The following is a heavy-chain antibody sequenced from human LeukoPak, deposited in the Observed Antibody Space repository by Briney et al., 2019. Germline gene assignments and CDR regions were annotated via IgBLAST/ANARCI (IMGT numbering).Heavy chain of an antibody. J-gene: IGHJ4*02. V-gene: IGHV3-48*03. D-gene: IGHD3-16*02. CDR1: GFTFSSYE. CDR2: ISSSGSTI. Sequence: PGGSLRLSCAASGFTFSSYEMNWVRQAPGKGLEWVSYISSSGSTIYYADSVKGRFTISRDNAKNSLYLQMNSLRAEDTAVYYCARVQKKYLEYVWGSYRPNPYFDYWGQGTLVTVSS. CDR3: ARVQKKYLEYVWGSYRPNPYFDY.